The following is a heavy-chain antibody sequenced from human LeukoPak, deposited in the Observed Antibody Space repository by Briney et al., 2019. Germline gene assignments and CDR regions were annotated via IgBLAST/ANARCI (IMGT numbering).Heavy chain of an antibody. Sequence: PGGSLRLSCAASGLTVSSNYMSWVRQAPGKGLEWVSIIFSGGTTYYADSVKGRFTISRDNSKNTVYLQMISLRGEDTAVYYCARTSSYSSGGFYYMDVWGKGTTVTVSS. V-gene: IGHV3-53*01. CDR2: IFSGGTT. CDR1: GLTVSSNY. D-gene: IGHD2-15*01. CDR3: ARTSSYSSGGFYYMDV. J-gene: IGHJ6*03.